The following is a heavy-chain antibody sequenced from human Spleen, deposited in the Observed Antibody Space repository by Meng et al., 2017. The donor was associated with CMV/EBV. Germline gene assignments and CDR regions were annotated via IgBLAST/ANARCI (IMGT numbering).Heavy chain of an antibody. D-gene: IGHD2-8*01. CDR1: GYTLTGYY. CDR2: IHPNSGDT. CDR3: ARLTNGARDFAI. J-gene: IGHJ3*02. V-gene: IGHV1-2*02. Sequence: GGSLRLSCKASGYTLTGYYMHWVRQAPGQGPEWMGWIHPNSGDTNYAQKFQGRVTMTRDTSINTAYMDLSTLTSDDTAIYFCARLTNGARDFAIWGQGTVVTVSS.